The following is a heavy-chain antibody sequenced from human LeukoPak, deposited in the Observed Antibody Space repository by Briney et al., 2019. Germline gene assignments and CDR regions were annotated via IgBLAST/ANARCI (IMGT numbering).Heavy chain of an antibody. CDR2: ISGSGGST. J-gene: IGHJ4*02. V-gene: IGHV3-23*01. CDR3: AKSSYYDASGYYREYYFDS. CDR1: GFTFSSYA. Sequence: GGSLRLSCAASGFTFSSYAMSWVRQAPGKGLEWVSAISGSGGSTYYADSVKGRFTISRDNSKNTLYLQMNSLRAEDTAVYYCAKSSYYDASGYYREYYFDSWGQGTLITVSS. D-gene: IGHD3-22*01.